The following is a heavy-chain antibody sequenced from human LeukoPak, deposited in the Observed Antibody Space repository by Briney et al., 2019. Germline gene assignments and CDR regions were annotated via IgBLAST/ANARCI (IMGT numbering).Heavy chain of an antibody. Sequence: GGSLRLSCVASGFTFSSYWMSWVRQAPGEGLEWVANIKQDGSEKYYVDSVKGRFTISRDNAKNSLYLQMNSLRAEDTAVYYCARGTGSSLYYFDYWGQGTLVTVSS. CDR2: IKQDGSEK. J-gene: IGHJ4*02. D-gene: IGHD6-13*01. CDR3: ARGTGSSLYYFDY. V-gene: IGHV3-7*03. CDR1: GFTFSSYW.